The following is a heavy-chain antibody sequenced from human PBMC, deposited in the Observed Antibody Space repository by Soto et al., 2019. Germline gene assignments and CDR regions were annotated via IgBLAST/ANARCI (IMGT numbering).Heavy chain of an antibody. D-gene: IGHD3-22*01. CDR2: IDPSDSQT. CDR1: GYSFAGYW. Sequence: GESLKISCKGSGYSFAGYWITWVRQKPGKGLEWMGRIDPSDSQTYYSPSFRGHVTISVTKSITTVFLQWSSLRASDTAMYYCERKIYDYDTGPNFQYYFDSWGQETPVTVSS. V-gene: IGHV5-10-1*01. J-gene: IGHJ4*02. CDR3: ERKIYDYDTGPNFQYYFDS.